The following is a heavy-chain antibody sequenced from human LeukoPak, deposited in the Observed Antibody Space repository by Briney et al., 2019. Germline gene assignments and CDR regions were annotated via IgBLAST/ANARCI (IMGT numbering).Heavy chain of an antibody. CDR2: ISYDGSNK. CDR3: ARPTDGDSTRYGMDV. V-gene: IGHV3-30*03. D-gene: IGHD2-21*02. Sequence: GALRLSCAASGFTFSGDGMHWVRQAPGKGLEWVAVISYDGSNKYYADSVKGRFTISRDNSTSTLFLQMDSLRVEDTAMYYCARPTDGDSTRYGMDVWGQGTTVIVSS. J-gene: IGHJ6*02. CDR1: GFTFSGDG.